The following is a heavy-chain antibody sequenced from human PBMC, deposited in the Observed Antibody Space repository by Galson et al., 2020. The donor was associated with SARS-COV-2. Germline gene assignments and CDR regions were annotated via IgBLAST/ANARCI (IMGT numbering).Heavy chain of an antibody. J-gene: IGHJ6*03. CDR3: ARAGTAAAISPARYYYYYMDV. CDR2: IGTAGDT. Sequence: GESLKISCAASGFTFSSYDMHWVRQATGKGLEWVSAIGTAGDTYYPGSVKGRFTISRENAKNSLYLQMNSLRAGDTAVYYCARAGTAAAISPARYYYYYMDVWGKGTTVTVSS. D-gene: IGHD2-2*02. CDR1: GFTFSSYD. V-gene: IGHV3-13*01.